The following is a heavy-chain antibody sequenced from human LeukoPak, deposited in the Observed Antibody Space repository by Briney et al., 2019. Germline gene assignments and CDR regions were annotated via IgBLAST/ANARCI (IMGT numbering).Heavy chain of an antibody. D-gene: IGHD3-22*01. Sequence: GESLKISCKGSGYSFTNYWISWVRQMPGKGLEWMGRIDPSDFYTNYSPSFQGHVTISTDKSISTAYLQWSSLKASDTAMYYCARDDSSGNDYWGQGTLVTVSS. V-gene: IGHV5-10-1*01. CDR2: IDPSDFYT. CDR1: GYSFTNYW. J-gene: IGHJ4*02. CDR3: ARDDSSGNDY.